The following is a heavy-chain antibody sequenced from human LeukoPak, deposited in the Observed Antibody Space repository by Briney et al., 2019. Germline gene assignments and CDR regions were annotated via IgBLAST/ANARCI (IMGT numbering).Heavy chain of an antibody. V-gene: IGHV4-59*11. CDR2: IYYSGST. Sequence: PSETLSLTCTVSGGSISSHYWSWIRQPPGKGLEWIGYIYYSGSTNYNPSLKSRATIPVDTSKNQFPQKLSSVAAADTAVYCCAREGIEAAAGTFDPRGQGTLVTVCS. J-gene: IGHJ5*02. CDR1: GGSISSHY. D-gene: IGHD6-13*01. CDR3: AREGIEAAAGTFDP.